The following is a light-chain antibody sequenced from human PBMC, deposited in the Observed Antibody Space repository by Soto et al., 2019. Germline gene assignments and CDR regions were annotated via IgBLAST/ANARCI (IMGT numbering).Light chain of an antibody. CDR2: GAS. V-gene: IGKV3-20*01. J-gene: IGKJ1*01. Sequence: EIVLTQSPGTLSLSPGERATLSCRASQSISSTYYLTWYQQKPGQAPRLLIYGASTRATGIPDRFSGSGSGTVFTLTISRLDPEDFAVYYCQHFGGSSRTFGQGTKVEIK. CDR1: QSISSTY. CDR3: QHFGGSSRT.